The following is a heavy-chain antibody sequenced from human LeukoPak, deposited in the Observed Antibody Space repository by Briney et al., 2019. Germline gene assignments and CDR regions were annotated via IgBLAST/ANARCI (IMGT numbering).Heavy chain of an antibody. V-gene: IGHV3-30-3*01. J-gene: IGHJ5*02. D-gene: IGHD2-2*01. CDR2: ISYDGSNK. Sequence: GRSLRLSCAASGFTFSSYAMHWVRQAPGKGLEWVAVISYDGSNKYYADSVKGRFTISRDNSKNTLYLQMNSLRAEDTAVYYCAREAVVPAAIATSTHNWFDPWGQGTLVTVSS. CDR3: AREAVVPAAIATSTHNWFDP. CDR1: GFTFSSYA.